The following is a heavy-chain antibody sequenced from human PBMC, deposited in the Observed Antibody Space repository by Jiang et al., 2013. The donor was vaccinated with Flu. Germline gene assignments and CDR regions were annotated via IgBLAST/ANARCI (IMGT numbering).Heavy chain of an antibody. CDR1: GGSISSRSYY. D-gene: IGHD3-22*01. J-gene: IGHJ4*02. CDR2: LYYSGST. Sequence: GPGLVKPSETLSLTCTVSGGSISSRSYYWGWIRQPPGKGLEWIGSLYYSGSTYYNPSLKSRVTISVDTSKNQFSLKLSSVTAADTAVYYCARHVSYDSSGSHISPYDYWGQGTLVTVSS. V-gene: IGHV4-39*01. CDR3: ARHVSYDSSGSHISPYDY.